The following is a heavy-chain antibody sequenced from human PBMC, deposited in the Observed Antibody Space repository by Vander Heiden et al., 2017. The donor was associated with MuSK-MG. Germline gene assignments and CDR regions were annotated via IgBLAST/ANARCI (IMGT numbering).Heavy chain of an antibody. Sequence: QLQLQESGPGLVKPSETLSLTCTVSGGSISSSSSYWGWIRQPPGKGLEWIGSIYYSGSTYYNPSLKSRVTISVDTSKNQFSLKLSSVTAADTAVYYCARQGPYYDYVWGSFDYWGQGTLVTVSS. CDR3: ARQGPYYDYVWGSFDY. V-gene: IGHV4-39*01. D-gene: IGHD3-16*01. J-gene: IGHJ4*02. CDR2: IYYSGST. CDR1: GGSISSSSSY.